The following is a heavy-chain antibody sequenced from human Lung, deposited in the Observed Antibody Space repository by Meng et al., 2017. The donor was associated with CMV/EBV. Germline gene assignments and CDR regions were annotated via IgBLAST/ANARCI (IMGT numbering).Heavy chain of an antibody. V-gene: IGHV3-53*01. CDR2: IYSGGST. CDR1: GFTVSGHY. J-gene: IGHJ6*02. Sequence: GESLKISCAASGFTVSGHYMNWVRQAPGKGLEWVSVIYSGGSTYYADSVKGRFTISTDNSKNTLYLQLNRLRAEDTAVYYCARDCYGIDVWGQGTTVTVSS. CDR3: ARDCYGIDV.